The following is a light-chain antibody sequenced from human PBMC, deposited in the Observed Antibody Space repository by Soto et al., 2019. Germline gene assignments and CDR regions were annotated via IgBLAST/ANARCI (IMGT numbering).Light chain of an antibody. CDR1: SSDVGSYDY. J-gene: IGLJ2*01. CDR2: DVS. V-gene: IGLV2-14*01. Sequence: QSALTQPASVSGSPGQSITISCTGTSSDVGSYDYVSWYRQHPGKAPKLIISDVSNRPSGVSNRFSGSKAGNTASLTISGLQAEDEADYYCSSYTGSNTLVFGGGTKLTVL. CDR3: SSYTGSNTLV.